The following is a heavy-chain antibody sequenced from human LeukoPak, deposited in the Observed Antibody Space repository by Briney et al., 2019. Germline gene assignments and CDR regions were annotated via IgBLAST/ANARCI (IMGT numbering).Heavy chain of an antibody. CDR3: ARHFDPPPAYFDP. J-gene: IGHJ4*02. Sequence: SETLSLTCTVTGGSISSGDYYWSWLRQPPGKGLEWIASIYSGGMTFYSPSLKSRLTISADTSRNHFSLRLSSVTAADTALYFCARHFDPPPAYFDPWGQGSLVTGSS. CDR1: GGSISSGDYY. CDR2: IYSGGMT. V-gene: IGHV4-39*01.